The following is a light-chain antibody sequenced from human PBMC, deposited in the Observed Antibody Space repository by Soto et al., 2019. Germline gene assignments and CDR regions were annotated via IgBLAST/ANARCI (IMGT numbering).Light chain of an antibody. CDR3: QHYNSYSEA. CDR2: AAS. V-gene: IGKV1-5*01. Sequence: DIQMTQSPSTLSGSVGDRVTITFRASQTISSWLAWYQQKPGKAPKLLIYAASSLQSGVPSRFSGSGSGTDFTLTINSLQPDDFATYYCQHYNSYSEAFGQGTKVDIK. CDR1: QTISSW. J-gene: IGKJ1*01.